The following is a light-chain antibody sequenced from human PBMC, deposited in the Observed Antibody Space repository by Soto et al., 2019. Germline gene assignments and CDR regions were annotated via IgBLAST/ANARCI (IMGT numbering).Light chain of an antibody. CDR1: SNDIGGHNY. V-gene: IGLV2-14*01. J-gene: IGLJ2*01. CDR3: SSYITRGASPVI. Sequence: QSALTQPASVSGSPGQSITISCTGTSNDIGGHNYVSWFQHHPGKVPKLLIYEVTNRPSGVSNRFSGSKSGYTATLTISGLQAEDEADYYCSSYITRGASPVIFGGGTKLTVL. CDR2: EVT.